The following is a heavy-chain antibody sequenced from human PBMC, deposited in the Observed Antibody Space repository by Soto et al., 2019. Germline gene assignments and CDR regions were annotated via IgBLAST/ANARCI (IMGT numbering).Heavy chain of an antibody. Sequence: QVQLQQWGAGLVKPSETLSLSCAVYGQSFSGHSWAWIRQSPGKGLEWIGEINESGSKYYNPSLKRRVSISADTSKYQFSLKLSAVSAADTAVYFCARGSGIVALPGELEDVNYDYWGQGTLVNVSS. J-gene: IGHJ4*02. V-gene: IGHV4-34*01. D-gene: IGHD1-1*01. CDR3: ARGSGIVALPGELEDVNYDY. CDR1: GQSFSGHS. CDR2: INESGSK.